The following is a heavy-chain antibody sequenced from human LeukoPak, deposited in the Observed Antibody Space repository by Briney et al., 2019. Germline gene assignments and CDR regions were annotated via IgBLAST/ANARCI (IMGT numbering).Heavy chain of an antibody. Sequence: GASLRLSCAASGFTFSSYAMSWVRQAPGKGLEWVSAISGSGGSTYYADSVKGRFTISRDNSKNTLYLQMNSLRAEDTAAYYCGKDRAAVAGTSEYFQHWGQGTLVTVSS. V-gene: IGHV3-23*01. D-gene: IGHD6-19*01. J-gene: IGHJ1*01. CDR3: GKDRAAVAGTSEYFQH. CDR1: GFTFSSYA. CDR2: ISGSGGST.